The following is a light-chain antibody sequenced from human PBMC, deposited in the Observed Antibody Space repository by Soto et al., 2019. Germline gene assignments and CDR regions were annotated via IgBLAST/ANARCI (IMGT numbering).Light chain of an antibody. Sequence: QSVLTQPASVSGSPGQSITISCTGTSSDVGAYTYVSWYQQHPGRAPKLMIYEVSNRPSGVSNRFSGSKSGNTASLTISGLQAEDEADYYCNSYTSSSTFYVFGTGTK. CDR1: SSDVGAYTY. J-gene: IGLJ1*01. CDR3: NSYTSSSTFYV. CDR2: EVS. V-gene: IGLV2-14*01.